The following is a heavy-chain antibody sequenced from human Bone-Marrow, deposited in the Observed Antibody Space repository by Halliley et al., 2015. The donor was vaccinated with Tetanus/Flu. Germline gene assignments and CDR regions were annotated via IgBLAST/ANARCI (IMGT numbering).Heavy chain of an antibody. D-gene: IGHD6-19*01. Sequence: SLRLSCAASGFKFDDYAMHWVRQTTGKGLEWVSGITWNSGNEAYADSVKGRVTISRDNAKNSLYLQMNSLRVEDTALYYCAKNSGPNIAVEVNWFDSWGQGTLVAVSS. CDR2: ITWNSGNE. J-gene: IGHJ5*01. CDR1: GFKFDDYA. V-gene: IGHV3-9*01. CDR3: AKNSGPNIAVEVNWFDS.